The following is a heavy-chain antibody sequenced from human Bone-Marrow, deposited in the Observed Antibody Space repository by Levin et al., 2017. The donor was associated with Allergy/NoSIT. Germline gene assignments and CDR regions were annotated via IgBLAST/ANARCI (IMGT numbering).Heavy chain of an antibody. J-gene: IGHJ5*02. Sequence: GESLKISCAASGFKFSDYAMHWVRQAPGKALEWVSSISGTGTYIYYADSVRGRFTISRDNANNALFLQMNSLRVEDTAVYYCTKGPPVEMTTVGFGGWFDPWSQGTLLTVS. CDR3: TKGPPVEMTTVGFGGWFDP. CDR1: GFKFSDYA. D-gene: IGHD5-24*01. V-gene: IGHV3-21*01. CDR2: ISGTGTYI.